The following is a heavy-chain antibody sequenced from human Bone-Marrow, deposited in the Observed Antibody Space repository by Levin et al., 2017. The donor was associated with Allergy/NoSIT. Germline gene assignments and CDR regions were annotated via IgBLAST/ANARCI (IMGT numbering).Heavy chain of an antibody. CDR1: GFNFRGFA. V-gene: IGHV3-23*01. CDR3: AKENDVWGGYHNWFDT. J-gene: IGHJ5*02. D-gene: IGHD3-3*01. Sequence: GGSLRLSCTTSGFNFRGFALSWVRLPPGRGPEWVSTINAPGSNMFYTDSVKGRFTVSRDNSKNTLFLQMDSLRVEDTGVYYCAKENDVWGGYHNWFDTWGQGTLVTVSS. CDR2: INAPGSNM.